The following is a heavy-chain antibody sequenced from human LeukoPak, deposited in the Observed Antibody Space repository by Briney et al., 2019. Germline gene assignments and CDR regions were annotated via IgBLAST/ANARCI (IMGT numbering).Heavy chain of an antibody. Sequence: GGSLRLSCEASGFPFSSYAMTWVRQAPGKGLEWVSSIGSDGKTHYSESVKGRFVISRDHFGGMVFLQLNSLRVEDTALYYCARGVGVSRFNYLDPWGQGTLVIVSS. V-gene: IGHV3-23*01. CDR3: ARGVGVSRFNYLDP. CDR1: GFPFSSYA. D-gene: IGHD1-7*01. J-gene: IGHJ5*02. CDR2: IGSDGKT.